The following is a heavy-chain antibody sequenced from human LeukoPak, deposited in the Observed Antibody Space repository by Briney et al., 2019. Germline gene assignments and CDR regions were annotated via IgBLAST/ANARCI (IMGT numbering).Heavy chain of an antibody. V-gene: IGHV4-59*01. J-gene: IGHJ4*02. D-gene: IGHD3-22*01. CDR1: GGSLSSYY. CDR2: IYYSGST. CDR3: AREHTTNYDSSGYSYFDY. Sequence: ETLSLTCTVSGGSLSSYYRSWIRQPPGKGLEWMGYIYYSGSTNYNPSLKSRVTISVYTSKNQFSLKLCSVTAADTAVYYCAREHTTNYDSSGYSYFDYWGQGTLVTVSS.